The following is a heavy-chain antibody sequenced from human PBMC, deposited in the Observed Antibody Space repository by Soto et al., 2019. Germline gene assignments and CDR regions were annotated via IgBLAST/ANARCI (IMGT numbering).Heavy chain of an antibody. J-gene: IGHJ4*02. CDR1: GFAFADFA. CDR3: AKDISYYDSSGYLDY. Sequence: EVQLVESGGDLVQPGKSLRLSCAASGFAFADFAMHWVRHAPGKGLEWISGISWNSAIIGYADSVKGRFTISRDNAKNSLYLQMTSLRAEDTALYYCAKDISYYDSSGYLDYWGQGVVVTVSA. D-gene: IGHD3-22*01. V-gene: IGHV3-9*01. CDR2: ISWNSAII.